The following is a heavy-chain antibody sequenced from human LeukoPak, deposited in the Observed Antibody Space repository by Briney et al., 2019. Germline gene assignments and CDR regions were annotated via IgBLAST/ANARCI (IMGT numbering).Heavy chain of an antibody. CDR3: AKGRQGSGYDLES. CDR2: VSGSGGST. V-gene: IGHV3-23*01. J-gene: IGHJ5*02. Sequence: GGSLRLSCAASGFTFSTYAMSWVRQAPGKGLEWVSTVSGSGGSTNYADSVKGRFTISRDNSKKTLDLQMNSLRAEDTAVYYCAKGRQGSGYDLESWGQGSLVTASS. CDR1: GFTFSTYA. D-gene: IGHD5-12*01.